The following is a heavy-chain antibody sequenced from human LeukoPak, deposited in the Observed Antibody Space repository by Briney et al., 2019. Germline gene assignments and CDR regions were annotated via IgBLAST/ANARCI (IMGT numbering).Heavy chain of an antibody. CDR3: ARRIFHYYGSGSYYRRAEYFQH. J-gene: IGHJ1*01. D-gene: IGHD3-10*01. CDR1: GGSFSGYY. V-gene: IGHV4-34*01. Sequence: MPSETLSLTCAVYGGSFSGYYWSWIRQPPGKGLEWIGEINHSGSTNYNPSLKSRVTISVDTSKSQFSLKLSSVTAADTAVYYCARRIFHYYGSGSYYRRAEYFQHWGQGTLVTVSS. CDR2: INHSGST.